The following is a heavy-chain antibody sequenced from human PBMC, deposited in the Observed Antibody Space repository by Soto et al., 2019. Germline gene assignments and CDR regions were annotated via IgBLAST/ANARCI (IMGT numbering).Heavy chain of an antibody. CDR3: ARDNDDYHSIH. CDR2: IKQDGSEK. CDR1: GFTFSIYW. V-gene: IGHV3-7*01. D-gene: IGHD4-17*01. J-gene: IGHJ1*01. Sequence: PGGSLRLSCAASGFTFSIYWMTWVRQAPGKGLEWVANIKQDGSEKYYVDSVKGRFTISRDNAKSSLYLQMNSLRADDTAVYYCARDNDDYHSIHWGQGTLVTVSS.